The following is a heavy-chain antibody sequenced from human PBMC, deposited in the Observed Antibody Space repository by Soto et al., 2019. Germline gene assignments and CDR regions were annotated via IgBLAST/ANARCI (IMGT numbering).Heavy chain of an antibody. CDR1: GFTFSSYE. Sequence: LRLSCAASGFTFSSYEMNWVRQAPGKGLEWVSYISSIDNTIYHADSVKGRFTISRDNAKYSLYLQMNSLRADDSAVYYCARGPPCDYWGQGTLVTVSS. CDR3: ARGPPCDY. J-gene: IGHJ4*02. CDR2: ISSIDNTI. V-gene: IGHV3-48*03.